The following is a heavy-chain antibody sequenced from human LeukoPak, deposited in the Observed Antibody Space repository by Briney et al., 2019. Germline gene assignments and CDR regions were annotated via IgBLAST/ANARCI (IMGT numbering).Heavy chain of an antibody. J-gene: IGHJ4*02. CDR2: ISVYKDNT. CDR3: ARDGRWFGEFKGDY. CDR1: GYSFTNYG. V-gene: IGHV1-18*01. Sequence: ASVKVSCKTSGYSFTNYGISWVRQAPGQGLEWMGRISVYKDNTNYAQKFQGRVIMTTDTSTSTIYMELRSLRSDDTAVYYCARDGRWFGEFKGDYWGQGTLVTVSS. D-gene: IGHD3-10*01.